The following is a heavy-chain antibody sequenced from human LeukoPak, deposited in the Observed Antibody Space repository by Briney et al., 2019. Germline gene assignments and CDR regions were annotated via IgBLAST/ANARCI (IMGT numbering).Heavy chain of an antibody. Sequence: PGGSLRLSCAASGLTFSSYAMHWVRQAPGKGLEWVAVISYDGSNKYYADSVKGRFTISRDDSKNTLYLQMNSLRAEDTAVYYCARGDYYDSSGYRKIDYWGQGTLVTVSS. CDR1: GLTFSSYA. D-gene: IGHD3-22*01. J-gene: IGHJ4*02. CDR3: ARGDYYDSSGYRKIDY. CDR2: ISYDGSNK. V-gene: IGHV3-30-3*01.